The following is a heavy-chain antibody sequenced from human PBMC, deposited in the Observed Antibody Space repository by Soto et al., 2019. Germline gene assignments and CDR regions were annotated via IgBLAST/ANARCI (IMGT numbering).Heavy chain of an antibody. CDR1: CGAISSVGYY. Sequence: QVQLQESGPGLVKPSQTLSLTCTVSCGAISSVGYYWSWIRQHPGKVLGWIGYIYYSGSTYYNPSLKSRLTISVDTSKNQFSLKLSSVTAADTAVYYCARAEYYDFWSGTRNYYMDVWGKGTTVTVSS. CDR2: IYYSGST. D-gene: IGHD3-3*01. V-gene: IGHV4-31*03. CDR3: ARAEYYDFWSGTRNYYMDV. J-gene: IGHJ6*03.